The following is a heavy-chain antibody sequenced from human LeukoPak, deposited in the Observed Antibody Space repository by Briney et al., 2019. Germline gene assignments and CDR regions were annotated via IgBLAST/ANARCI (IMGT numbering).Heavy chain of an antibody. CDR2: ISGSGGST. CDR3: AKALEQWLVPGAFDI. J-gene: IGHJ3*02. D-gene: IGHD6-19*01. CDR1: GFTFSSYA. Sequence: PGGSLRLSCAASGFTFSSYAMSWVRQAPGKGLEWVSGISGSGGSTYYADSVKGRFTISRDNSKNMLYLQMNSLRAEDTAVYSCAKALEQWLVPGAFDIWGQGTMVTVSS. V-gene: IGHV3-23*01.